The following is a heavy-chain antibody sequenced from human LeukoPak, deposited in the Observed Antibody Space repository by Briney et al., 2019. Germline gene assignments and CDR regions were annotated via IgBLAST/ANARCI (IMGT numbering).Heavy chain of an antibody. CDR3: ARVFFYGGNSVPFDY. CDR1: GYTFTNYY. CDR2: INPNNDGT. Sequence: ASVKVSCKASGYTFTNYYMHWVRQAPGQGLEWMGWINPNNDGTNYAAQKFQGRVTMTRDTSISTAYMELSSLTSDDTAVCYCARVFFYGGNSVPFDYWGQGTLVTVSS. J-gene: IGHJ4*02. D-gene: IGHD4-23*01. V-gene: IGHV1-2*02.